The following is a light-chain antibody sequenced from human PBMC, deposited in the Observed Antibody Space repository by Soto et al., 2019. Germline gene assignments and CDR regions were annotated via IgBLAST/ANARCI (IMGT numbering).Light chain of an antibody. CDR3: QPYNSYAWT. CDR1: QSISSW. J-gene: IGKJ1*01. CDR2: DAA. V-gene: IGKV1-5*01. Sequence: DIQMTRSPSTLSAYVGDSVTITCRASQSISSWLAWYQQKPGKGPKLLIYDAASLESGVPSRFSGSGSGTEFTLTISSLQPDDFATYYCQPYNSYAWTFGQGTKVDIK.